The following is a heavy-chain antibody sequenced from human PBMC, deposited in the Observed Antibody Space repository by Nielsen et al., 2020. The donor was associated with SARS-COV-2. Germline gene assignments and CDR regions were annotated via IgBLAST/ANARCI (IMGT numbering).Heavy chain of an antibody. D-gene: IGHD4-11*01. Sequence: GSLRLSCTVSGGSISSSSYYWGWIRQPPGKGLEWIGSIYYSGSTNYNPSLKSRVTISVDTSKNQFSLKLSSVTAADTAVYYCAAHDYSNYVGWDVWGQGTTVTVSS. CDR3: AAHDYSNYVGWDV. CDR1: GGSISSSSYY. J-gene: IGHJ6*02. CDR2: IYYSGST. V-gene: IGHV4-39*07.